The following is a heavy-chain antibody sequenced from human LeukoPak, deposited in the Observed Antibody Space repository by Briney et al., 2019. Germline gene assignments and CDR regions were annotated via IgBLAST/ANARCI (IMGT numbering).Heavy chain of an antibody. Sequence: GGSLRLSCATSGFIFSNYGMHWVRQAPGKGLEWVAFIRHDGSNKYYADSVKGRCTISRDNSKKTVYLQMNSLRTEDTAVYYCAKDRWLQGYFDYWGQGTLVTVSS. V-gene: IGHV3-30*02. D-gene: IGHD5-24*01. CDR2: IRHDGSNK. CDR1: GFIFSNYG. J-gene: IGHJ4*02. CDR3: AKDRWLQGYFDY.